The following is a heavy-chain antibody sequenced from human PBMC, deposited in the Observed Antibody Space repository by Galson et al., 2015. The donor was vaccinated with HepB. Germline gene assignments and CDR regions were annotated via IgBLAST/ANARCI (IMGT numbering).Heavy chain of an antibody. V-gene: IGHV2-5*02. Sequence: PALVKPTQTLTLTCTFSGFSLSTSGVGVGWIRQPPGKALEWLALIYWDDDKRCSPSQKSRLTITKDTSKNQVVLTMTNMDPVDTATYYCAHRLWSGYLRVWGQGTLVTVSS. CDR2: IYWDDDK. CDR1: GFSLSTSGVG. D-gene: IGHD3-3*01. J-gene: IGHJ4*02. CDR3: AHRLWSGYLRV.